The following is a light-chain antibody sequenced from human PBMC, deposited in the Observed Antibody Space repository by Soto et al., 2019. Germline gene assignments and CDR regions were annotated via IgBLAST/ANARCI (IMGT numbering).Light chain of an antibody. CDR2: AAS. Sequence: ILLTQSPSTLSLSPGEGVTLSCRASQSVTVNSLAWYQQKPGQAPRLLIYAASTRAAAVPDRFTGSGSGTDFALTLSRLEPEDFGVYYCQQYGDSPLTSGPGTKVDIK. V-gene: IGKV3-20*01. J-gene: IGKJ3*01. CDR3: QQYGDSPLT. CDR1: QSVTVNS.